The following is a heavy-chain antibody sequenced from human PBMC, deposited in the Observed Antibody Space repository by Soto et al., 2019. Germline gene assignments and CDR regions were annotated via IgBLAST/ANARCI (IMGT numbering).Heavy chain of an antibody. V-gene: IGHV1-24*01. Sequence: ASVKVSCKVSGYTLTELSMHWVRQAPGKGLGWMGGFDPEDGETIYAQKFQGRVTMTEDTSTDTAYMELSSLRSEDTAVYYCATDRLLQTHYYYGMDVWGQGTTVTVSS. J-gene: IGHJ6*02. D-gene: IGHD3-22*01. CDR3: ATDRLLQTHYYYGMDV. CDR2: FDPEDGET. CDR1: GYTLTELS.